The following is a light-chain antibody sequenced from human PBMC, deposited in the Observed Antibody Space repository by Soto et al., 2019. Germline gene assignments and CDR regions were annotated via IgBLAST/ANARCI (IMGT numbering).Light chain of an antibody. V-gene: IGKV3-20*01. CDR1: QSVGNSY. CDR2: HSS. Sequence: EIVLTQSPGTLSLSPGERATLSCRASQSVGNSYLGWYQQKPGQTPRLLIYHSSSRATGIPDRFSGSGSGTDFTLTISRLEPEDFAVYYCHQYAASPLTFGQGTKLEIK. J-gene: IGKJ2*01. CDR3: HQYAASPLT.